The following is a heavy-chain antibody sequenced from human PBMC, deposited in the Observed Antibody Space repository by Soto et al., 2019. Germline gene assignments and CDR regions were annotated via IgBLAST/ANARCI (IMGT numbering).Heavy chain of an antibody. J-gene: IGHJ4*02. CDR1: GFTFSSYA. V-gene: IGHV3-23*01. D-gene: IGHD6-13*01. CDR2: VSGSGGST. Sequence: GGSLRLSCAASGFTFSSYAMSWVRQAPGKGLEWVSAVSGSGGSTYYADSVKGRFTTSRDNSKNTLYLQMKSLRAEDTAVYYCAKDQGSSWYEIDYWGQGTLVTVSS. CDR3: AKDQGSSWYEIDY.